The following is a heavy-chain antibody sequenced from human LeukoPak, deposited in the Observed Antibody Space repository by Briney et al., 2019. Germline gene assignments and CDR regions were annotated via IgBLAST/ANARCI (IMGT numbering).Heavy chain of an antibody. D-gene: IGHD2-21*01. CDR1: GFSVSSYW. CDR3: STSISSTEAFDM. V-gene: IGHV3-74*01. CDR2: IRSDGTST. Sequence: GGSLRLSCAASGFSVSSYWMHWVRQAPGKGLVWVSRIRSDGTSTGYADSVKGRLVISRDNAKNTLYLQMNSLRAEDTAVYYCSTSISSTEAFDMWGQGTMVTVSS. J-gene: IGHJ3*02.